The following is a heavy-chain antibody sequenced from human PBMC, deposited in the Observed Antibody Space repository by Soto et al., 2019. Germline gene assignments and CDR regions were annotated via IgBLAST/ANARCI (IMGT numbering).Heavy chain of an antibody. CDR3: TRGIAVAGYFDY. Sequence: GGSLRLSCAASGFTLCSYDMDGVRQATGKGLEWVSAIGTAGDTYYPGSVKGRFTISRENAKNSLYLQMNSLRAEDTAVYYCTRGIAVAGYFDYWGQGTLVTVSS. V-gene: IGHV3-13*01. CDR2: IGTAGDT. D-gene: IGHD6-19*01. J-gene: IGHJ4*02. CDR1: GFTLCSYD.